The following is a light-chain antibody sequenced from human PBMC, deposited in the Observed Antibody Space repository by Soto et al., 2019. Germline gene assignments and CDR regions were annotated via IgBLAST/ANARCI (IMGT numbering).Light chain of an antibody. V-gene: IGLV2-14*01. CDR3: SSYRSGGTFV. CDR2: VVS. CDR1: SSDVGGYNY. J-gene: IGLJ1*01. Sequence: LTQPASVSGSPGQSIAISCTGTSSDVGGYNYVSWHQQHPGKAPKVLISVVSNRPSGVSNRFSGSKSGNTASLTISGLQAEDEADYFCSSYRSGGTFVFGSGTKVTV.